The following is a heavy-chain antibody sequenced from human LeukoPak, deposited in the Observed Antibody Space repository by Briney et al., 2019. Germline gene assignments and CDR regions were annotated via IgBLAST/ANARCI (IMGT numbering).Heavy chain of an antibody. CDR2: IYHNGGP. CDR1: GFTFDDYA. CDR3: ARLYGGKYYTAFDV. J-gene: IGHJ3*01. Sequence: GSLRLSCAASGFTFDDYAMHWVRQPPGKGLEWLGYIYHNGGPYYNPSLKSRVSISLDTSKNGFSLNLTSVTAGDTAIYYCARLYGGKYYTAFDVWGQGTMATVSS. D-gene: IGHD4/OR15-4a*01. V-gene: IGHV4-59*08.